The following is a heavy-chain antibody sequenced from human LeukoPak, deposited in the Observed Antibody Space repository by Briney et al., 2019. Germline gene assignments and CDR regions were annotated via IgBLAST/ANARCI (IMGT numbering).Heavy chain of an antibody. CDR1: GGSFSDYY. CDR3: ARHGEGDYYDSSGFFDY. V-gene: IGHV4-34*01. J-gene: IGHJ4*02. D-gene: IGHD3-22*01. Sequence: SETLSLTCVVYGGSFSDYYWTWIRQPPGKGLEWIGSIYYSGSTYYNPSLKSRVTISVDTSKNQFSLKLSSVTAADTAVYYCARHGEGDYYDSSGFFDYWGQGTLVTVSS. CDR2: IYYSGST.